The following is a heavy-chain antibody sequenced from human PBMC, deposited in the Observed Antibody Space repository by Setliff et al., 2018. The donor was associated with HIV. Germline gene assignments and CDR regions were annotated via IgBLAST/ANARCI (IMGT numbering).Heavy chain of an antibody. J-gene: IGHJ3*02. CDR3: ARTRITMIVVVITTHAFDI. CDR1: GGSISSSSYY. Sequence: SETLSLTCTVSGGSISSSSYYWGWIRQPPGKGLEWIGSIYYSGSTYYNPSLKSRVTISVDTSKNQFSLKLSSVTAADTAVYYCARTRITMIVVVITTHAFDIWGQGTMVTASS. V-gene: IGHV4-39*01. D-gene: IGHD3-22*01. CDR2: IYYSGST.